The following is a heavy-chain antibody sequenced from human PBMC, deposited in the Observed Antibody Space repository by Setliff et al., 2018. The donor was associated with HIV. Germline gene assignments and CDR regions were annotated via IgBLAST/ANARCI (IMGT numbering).Heavy chain of an antibody. J-gene: IGHJ3*02. V-gene: IGHV4-39*07. CDR3: ARGKGDYGSSWSRSPDDAFDI. Sequence: NPSETLSLTCTVSGGSISSSSYYWGWIRQPPGKGLEWIGSMYYSGSTNYNPSLKSRVTMSVDTSKNQFSLKLSSVTAADTAVYYCARGKGDYGSSWSRSPDDAFDIWGQGTMGTVSS. CDR2: MYYSGST. D-gene: IGHD6-13*01. CDR1: GGSISSSSYY.